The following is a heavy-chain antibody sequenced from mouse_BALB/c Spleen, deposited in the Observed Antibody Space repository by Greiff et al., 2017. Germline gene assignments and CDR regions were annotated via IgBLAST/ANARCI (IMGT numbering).Heavy chain of an antibody. CDR3: ARHITGTGYAMDY. J-gene: IGHJ4*01. CDR2: ISDGGSYT. Sequence: EVQLVESGGGLVKPGGSLKLSCAASGFTFSDYYMYWVRQTPEKRLEWVATISDGGSYTYYPDSVKGRFTISRDNAKNTLYLQMSSLKSEDTAMYYCARHITGTGYAMDYWGQGTSVTVSS. D-gene: IGHD4-1*01. CDR1: GFTFSDYY. V-gene: IGHV5-4*02.